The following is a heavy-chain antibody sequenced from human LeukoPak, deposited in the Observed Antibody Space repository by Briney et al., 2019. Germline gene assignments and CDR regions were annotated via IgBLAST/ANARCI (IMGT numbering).Heavy chain of an antibody. Sequence: GRSLRLSCAASGFTFSRYAMHWVRQAPGKGLEWVAVISPDESMKEYADSVKGRFTVSRDNSKNTLYLQMSSLRPEDTSLYYCARGNLYIVATIEDYWGQGTLVTVSS. D-gene: IGHD5-12*01. CDR3: ARGNLYIVATIEDY. CDR1: GFTFSRYA. CDR2: ISPDESMK. J-gene: IGHJ4*02. V-gene: IGHV3-30-3*01.